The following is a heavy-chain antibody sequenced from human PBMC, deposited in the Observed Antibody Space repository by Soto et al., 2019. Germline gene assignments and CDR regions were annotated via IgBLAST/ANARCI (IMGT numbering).Heavy chain of an antibody. J-gene: IGHJ3*02. V-gene: IGHV4-30-4*01. Sequence: QVQLQESGPGLVRPSQTLSLTCTVSGGSISSGDYYWSWIRQPPGKGLEWVGYIYYSGNTYYNPSLTRRITISVDTSPNHFFLKVNSVTAADTGVYYCARLLPSGGAFDIWGQGTIVTVSS. CDR3: ARLLPSGGAFDI. CDR2: IYYSGNT. CDR1: GGSISSGDYY. D-gene: IGHD3-16*01.